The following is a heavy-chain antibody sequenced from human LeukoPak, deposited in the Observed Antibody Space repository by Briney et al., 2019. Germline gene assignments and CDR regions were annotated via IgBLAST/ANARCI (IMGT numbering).Heavy chain of an antibody. D-gene: IGHD5-12*01. CDR2: INPNSGGT. J-gene: IGHJ4*02. V-gene: IGHV1-2*06. CDR3: ARDKYESRGCSGYGTDY. Sequence: GASVKVSCKASGYTFTGYYMHWVRQPPGQGLEWMGRINPNSGGTNYAQKFQGRVTMTRDTSISTASMELSRLRSDDTAVYYCARDKYESRGCSGYGTDYWGQGTLVTVSS. CDR1: GYTFTGYY.